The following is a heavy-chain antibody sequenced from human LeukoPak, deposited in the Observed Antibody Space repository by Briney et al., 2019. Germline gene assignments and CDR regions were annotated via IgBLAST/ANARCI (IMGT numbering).Heavy chain of an antibody. J-gene: IGHJ3*02. D-gene: IGHD5-12*01. CDR2: IDSDGSET. CDR3: ARVLYSGYEGWGYDAFDI. V-gene: IGHV3-74*03. CDR1: GFTFSTYW. Sequence: GGSLRLSCAASGFTFSTYWMHWVRQAPGKGLVWVSRIDSDGSETTYADSVKGRFTISRDNAKNTLFLQMNSLTAEDTAVYYCARVLYSGYEGWGYDAFDIWGQGTMVTVSS.